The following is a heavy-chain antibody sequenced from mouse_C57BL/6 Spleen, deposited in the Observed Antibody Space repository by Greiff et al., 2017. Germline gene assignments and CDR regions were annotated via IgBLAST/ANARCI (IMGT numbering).Heavy chain of an antibody. V-gene: IGHV3-6*01. J-gene: IGHJ2*01. CDR3: AKTAQATNYYFDY. CDR2: ISYDGSN. CDR1: GYSITSGYY. D-gene: IGHD3-2*02. Sequence: EVQLVESGPGLVKPSQSLSLTCSVTGYSITSGYYWNWIRQFPGNKLEWMGYISYDGSNNYNPSLKNRISITRDTSKNQFFLKLNSVTTEDTATYYCAKTAQATNYYFDYWGKGTTLTVSS.